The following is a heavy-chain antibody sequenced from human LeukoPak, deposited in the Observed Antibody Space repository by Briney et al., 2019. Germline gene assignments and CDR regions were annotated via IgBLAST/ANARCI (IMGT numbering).Heavy chain of an antibody. V-gene: IGHV1-8*01. J-gene: IGHJ3*02. CDR2: MNPNSGNT. Sequence: ASVKVSCKASGYTFTSYDINWVRQATGQGLEWMGWMNPNSGNTGYVQKFQGRVTMTRNTSISTAYMELSSLRSEDTAVYYCARHSPAELDAFDIWGQGTMVTVSS. D-gene: IGHD1-26*01. CDR1: GYTFTSYD. CDR3: ARHSPAELDAFDI.